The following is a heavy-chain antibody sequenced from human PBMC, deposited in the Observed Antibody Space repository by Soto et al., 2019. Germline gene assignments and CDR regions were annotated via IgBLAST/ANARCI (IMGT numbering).Heavy chain of an antibody. Sequence: QVQLVQSGAEVKKPGSSVKVSCKASGGTFSSYAISWVRQAPGQGLEWMGGIIPIFGTANYAQKFQGRVTITADESTNTAYMELSNMRSEDTAVYYCAREINPGYCSSTSCYKRRDYYYGMDVWGQGTTVTVSS. D-gene: IGHD2-2*02. CDR3: AREINPGYCSSTSCYKRRDYYYGMDV. V-gene: IGHV1-69*01. CDR2: IIPIFGTA. CDR1: GGTFSSYA. J-gene: IGHJ6*02.